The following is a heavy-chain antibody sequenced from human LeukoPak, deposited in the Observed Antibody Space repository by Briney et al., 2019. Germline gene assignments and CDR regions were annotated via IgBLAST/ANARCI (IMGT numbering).Heavy chain of an antibody. V-gene: IGHV3-48*03. CDR2: ISSSGSTI. J-gene: IGHJ6*02. D-gene: IGHD5-12*01. CDR1: GFTFSSYE. Sequence: GGSLRLSCAASGFTFSSYEMNWVRQAPGKGLEWVSYISSSGSTIYYADSVKGRFTISRDNAKNSLYLQMNSLRAEDTAVYYCARAPLVATRRVGYYYYGMDVWGQGTTVTVS. CDR3: ARAPLVATRRVGYYYYGMDV.